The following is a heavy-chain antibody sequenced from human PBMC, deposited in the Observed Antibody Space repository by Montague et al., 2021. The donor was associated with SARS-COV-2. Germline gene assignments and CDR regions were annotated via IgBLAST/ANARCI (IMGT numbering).Heavy chain of an antibody. D-gene: IGHD6-13*01. V-gene: IGHV4-39*07. Sequence: SETLSLTCTVSGGSISSSSYDWGWIRQPPGKGLEWIGSIYYSESTXYKPSVKSRVTISVDTSKNQFSLKLSSVTAADTAVYYCARVGRQQLVRLSGMDVWGQGTTVTVSS. J-gene: IGHJ6*02. CDR2: IYYSEST. CDR1: GGSISSSSYD. CDR3: ARVGRQQLVRLSGMDV.